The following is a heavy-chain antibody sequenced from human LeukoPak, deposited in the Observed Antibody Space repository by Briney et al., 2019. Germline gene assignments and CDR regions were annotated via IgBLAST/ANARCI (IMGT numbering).Heavy chain of an antibody. D-gene: IGHD3-22*01. Sequence: SVKVSCKASGGTFSSYAISWVRQAPGQGLEWMGRIIPVLGIANYAQKFQGRVTITADKSTSTAYMELSSLRSEDTAVYYCANLDSSGYSIFDYWGQGTLVTVSS. CDR3: ANLDSSGYSIFDY. V-gene: IGHV1-69*04. CDR2: IIPVLGIA. J-gene: IGHJ4*02. CDR1: GGTFSSYA.